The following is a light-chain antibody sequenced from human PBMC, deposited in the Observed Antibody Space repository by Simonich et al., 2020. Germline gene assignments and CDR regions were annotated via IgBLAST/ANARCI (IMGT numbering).Light chain of an antibody. J-gene: IGKJ2*01. V-gene: IGKV2-28*01. CDR2: LGS. CDR1: QSLLHSNGYNY. Sequence: DIVMTQSPLSLPVTPGEPASISCRSSQSLLHSNGYNYLDWYLQNQGQSPQLLIYLGSTRASGVPDRFSGSGSGTDFTLKISRVEAEDVGVYYCMQALQTPYTFGQGTKLEIK. CDR3: MQALQTPYT.